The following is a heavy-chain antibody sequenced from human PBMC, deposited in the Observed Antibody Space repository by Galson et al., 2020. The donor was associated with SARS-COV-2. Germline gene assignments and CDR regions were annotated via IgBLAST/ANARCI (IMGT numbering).Heavy chain of an antibody. D-gene: IGHD1-26*01. J-gene: IGHJ3*02. CDR3: ARPYSGSYFSAFDI. CDR1: GFTFSSYA. CDR2: ILYDGSNK. V-gene: IGHV3-30-3*01. Sequence: GGSLRLSCAASGFTFSSYAMHWVRQAPGKGLEWVAVILYDGSNKYYADSVKGRFTISRDNSKNTLYLQMNSLRAEDTAVYYCARPYSGSYFSAFDIWGQGTMVTVSS.